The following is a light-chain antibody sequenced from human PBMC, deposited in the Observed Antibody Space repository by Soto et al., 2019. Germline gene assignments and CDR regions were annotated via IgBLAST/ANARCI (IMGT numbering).Light chain of an antibody. J-gene: IGKJ5*01. Sequence: ENVLTQFPATLSLSPRERATLSCRASQSVGSALAWYQHKPGQAPRLLISAASSRATGIPDRFSGSGSGADFTLTISRLEPEDWALYDGQQYGSSPITFGQGTRLDIK. V-gene: IGKV3-20*01. CDR2: AAS. CDR3: QQYGSSPIT. CDR1: QSVGSA.